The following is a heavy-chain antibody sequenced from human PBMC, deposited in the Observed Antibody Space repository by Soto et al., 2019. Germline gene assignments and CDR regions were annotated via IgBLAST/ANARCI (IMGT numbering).Heavy chain of an antibody. CDR3: ARDQDYDFWSGYFNYYYYYGMDV. V-gene: IGHV4-61*01. J-gene: IGHJ6*02. CDR1: GGSVSSGSYY. CDR2: IYYSGST. Sequence: QVQLQESGPGLVKPSETLSLTCTVSGGSVSSGSYYWSWIRQPPGKGLEWIGYIYYSGSTNYNPSLKSRVTISVDTSKNQFSLKLSSVTAADTAVYYCARDQDYDFWSGYFNYYYYYGMDVWGQGTTVTVSS. D-gene: IGHD3-3*01.